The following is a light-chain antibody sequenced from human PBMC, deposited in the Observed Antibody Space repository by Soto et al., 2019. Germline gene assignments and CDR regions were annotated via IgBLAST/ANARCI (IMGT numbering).Light chain of an antibody. CDR2: GAS. CDR3: QQDGSLPLT. CDR1: QSDRFGY. V-gene: IGKV3-20*01. J-gene: IGKJ4*01. Sequence: EIVLTQSPGTLSLPPGERATLSCRTSQSDRFGYLAWYQQKSGQAPRLLIYGASNRATGIPDRFSGSGSGTDFTLTINRLEPEDSAVYYCQQDGSLPLTFGGGTKVEIK.